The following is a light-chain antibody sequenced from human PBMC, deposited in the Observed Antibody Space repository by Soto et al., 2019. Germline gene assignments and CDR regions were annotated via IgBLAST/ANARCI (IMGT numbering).Light chain of an antibody. CDR2: EDN. J-gene: IGLJ3*02. CDR1: NSDVGRYTL. CDR3: SSYAGYYALLL. V-gene: IGLV2-23*01. Sequence: QSVLTQPASVSGSPGQSITISCNGPNSDVGRYTLVSWYQQHPGNAPRLVIYEDNRQPSGVSDLCSGSKSGKTASLTISGLQADDEADYYCSSYAGYYALLLFGRGTKLPVL.